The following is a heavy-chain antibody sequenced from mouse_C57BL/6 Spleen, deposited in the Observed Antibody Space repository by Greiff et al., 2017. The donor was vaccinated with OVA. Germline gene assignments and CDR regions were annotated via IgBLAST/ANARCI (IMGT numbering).Heavy chain of an antibody. CDR3: ARRGYGSSYFDY. V-gene: IGHV1-69*01. CDR1: GYTFTSYW. Sequence: VQLQQPGAELVMPGASVKLSCKASGYTFTSYWMHWVKQRPGQGLEWIGEIDPSDSYTNYNQKFKGKSTLTVDKSSSTAYMQLSSLTSEDSAVYYCARRGYGSSYFDYWGKGTTLTVSS. J-gene: IGHJ2*01. D-gene: IGHD1-1*01. CDR2: IDPSDSYT.